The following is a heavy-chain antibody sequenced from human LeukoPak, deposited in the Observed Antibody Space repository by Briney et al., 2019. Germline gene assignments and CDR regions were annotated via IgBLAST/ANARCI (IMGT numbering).Heavy chain of an antibody. CDR1: GYTFTGYY. CDR3: AREDSSSGGNWFDP. Sequence: ASVKVSCKASGYTFTGYYMHWVRQAPGQGLEWMGWINPNSGGTNYAQKFQGRVTMTRDTSISTAYMELSRLRSDDTAVYYCAREDSSSGGNWFDPWGQGTLVTVSS. D-gene: IGHD6-6*01. V-gene: IGHV1-2*02. CDR2: INPNSGGT. J-gene: IGHJ5*02.